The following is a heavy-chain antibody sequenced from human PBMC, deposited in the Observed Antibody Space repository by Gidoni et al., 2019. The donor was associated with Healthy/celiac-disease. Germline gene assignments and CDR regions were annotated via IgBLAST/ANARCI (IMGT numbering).Heavy chain of an antibody. CDR2: ISYDGSNK. J-gene: IGHJ5*02. CDR1: GFPFRSYG. CDR3: ARDWWDYYDSSGYH. D-gene: IGHD3-22*01. Sequence: QVQLVASGGGVVQPGRSLRLSFEASGFPFRSYGMHWVRQAPGKGLEWVAVISYDGSNKYYADAVKGRFTISRDNSKNTLYLQMNSLRAEDTAVYYCARDWWDYYDSSGYHWGQGTLVTVSS. V-gene: IGHV3-30*03.